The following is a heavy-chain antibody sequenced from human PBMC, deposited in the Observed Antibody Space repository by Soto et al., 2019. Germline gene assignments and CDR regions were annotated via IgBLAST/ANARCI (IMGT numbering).Heavy chain of an antibody. D-gene: IGHD2-2*01. J-gene: IGHJ6*02. V-gene: IGHV4-31*03. Sequence: SETLSLTCTVSGGSISSGGYYWSWIRQHPGKGLEWIGYIYYSGSTYYNPSLKSRVTISVDTSKNQFSLKLSSVTAADTAVYYCARTIGYCSSTSGQTYYYYGMDVWGQGTTVTVSS. CDR3: ARTIGYCSSTSGQTYYYYGMDV. CDR2: IYYSGST. CDR1: GGSISSGGYY.